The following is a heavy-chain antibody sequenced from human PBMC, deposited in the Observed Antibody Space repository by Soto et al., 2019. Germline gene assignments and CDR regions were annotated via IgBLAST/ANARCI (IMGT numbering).Heavy chain of an antibody. D-gene: IGHD3-22*01. CDR3: ARTLYYYDTSGYQ. V-gene: IGHV3-23*01. Sequence: EVQLLESGGGLVQPGGSLRLSCAASGFTFSSYAMRWVRQAPGKGLEWVSAISGSGYSTYYADSVKGRFTISRDNSKHTRYLQMNSLRGEDTAVYYCARTLYYYDTSGYQWGQGTLVTVSS. J-gene: IGHJ4*02. CDR1: GFTFSSYA. CDR2: ISGSGYST.